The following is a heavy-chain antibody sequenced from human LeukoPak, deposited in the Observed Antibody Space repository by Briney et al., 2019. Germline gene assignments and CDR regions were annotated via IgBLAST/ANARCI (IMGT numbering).Heavy chain of an antibody. CDR3: ARAFHSSGWYTGYYYGMDV. CDR1: GVSISSYY. D-gene: IGHD6-19*01. J-gene: IGHJ6*02. CDR2: IYYSGST. Sequence: SETLSLTCTVSGVSISSYYWSWIRQPPGKGLEWIGYIYYSGSTNYNPSLKSRVTISVDTSKNQFSLKLSSVTAADTAVYYCARAFHSSGWYTGYYYGMDVWGQGTTVTVSS. V-gene: IGHV4-59*01.